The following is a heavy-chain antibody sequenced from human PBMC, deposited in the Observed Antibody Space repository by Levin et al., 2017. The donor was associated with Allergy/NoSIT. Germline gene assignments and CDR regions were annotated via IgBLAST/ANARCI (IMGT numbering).Heavy chain of an antibody. CDR2: ISYSGST. Sequence: SETLSLTCTVSGGSLRTYYWSWIRQPPGKGLEWIGYISYSGSTNYNPSLKSRVTISVDTSNNQFSLKLSSVTAADTAVYYCARPKRQQLVNDPFDIWGQGTMVTVSS. D-gene: IGHD6-13*01. J-gene: IGHJ3*02. CDR1: GGSLRTYY. CDR3: ARPKRQQLVNDPFDI. V-gene: IGHV4-59*01.